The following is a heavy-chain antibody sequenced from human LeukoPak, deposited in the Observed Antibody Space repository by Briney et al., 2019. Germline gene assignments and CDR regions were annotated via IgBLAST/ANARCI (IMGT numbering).Heavy chain of an antibody. Sequence: SVKVSCKASGFTFTSTAVQWVRQARGQRLEWIGWILVGSGNTNYAQMFQERVTLTWDVSTSTAYMVLSSLRSEDTAIYYCASDPPYTSSSACWGQGTLVTVSS. CDR1: GFTFTSTA. J-gene: IGHJ4*02. D-gene: IGHD2-2*01. CDR3: ASDPPYTSSSAC. CDR2: ILVGSGNT. V-gene: IGHV1-58*01.